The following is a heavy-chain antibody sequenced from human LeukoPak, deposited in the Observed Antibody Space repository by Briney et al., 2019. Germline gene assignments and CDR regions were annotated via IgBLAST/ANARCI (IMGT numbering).Heavy chain of an antibody. D-gene: IGHD3-22*01. CDR1: GGSISSNSYY. J-gene: IGHJ4*02. V-gene: IGHV4-61*05. Sequence: SETLSLTCTVSGGSISSNSYYWGWMPQPPGKGLEWIGYFYYSGSTNYNPSLKSRVTISVDTSKNQFSLKLSSVTAADTAVYYCARFYDSSGSYYFDYWGQGTLVTVSS. CDR2: FYYSGST. CDR3: ARFYDSSGSYYFDY.